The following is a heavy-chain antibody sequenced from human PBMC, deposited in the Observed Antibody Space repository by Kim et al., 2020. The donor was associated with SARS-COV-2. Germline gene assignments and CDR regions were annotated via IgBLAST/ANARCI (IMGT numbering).Heavy chain of an antibody. D-gene: IGHD3-16*01. V-gene: IGHV3-48*04. J-gene: IGHJ6*02. CDR3: ARDGHRAQGDYYYYYGMDV. CDR1: GFTFSSYS. Sequence: GALRLSCAASGFTFSSYSMNWVRQAPGKGLEWVSYISSSSSTIYYADSVKGRFTISRDNAKNSLYLQMNSLRAEDTAVYYCARDGHRAQGDYYYYYGMDVWGQGTTVTVSS. CDR2: ISSSSSTI.